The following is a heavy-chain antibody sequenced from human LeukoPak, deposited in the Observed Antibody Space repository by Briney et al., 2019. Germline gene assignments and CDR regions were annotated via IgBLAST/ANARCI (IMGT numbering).Heavy chain of an antibody. J-gene: IGHJ4*02. CDR1: GGSISDHH. D-gene: IGHD5-18*01. V-gene: IGHV4-59*08. Sequence: PSETLSLTCTVSGGSISDHHWSWIRQPPGKGLEGIGYIYYSGSINYNPSLKSRVTISVDTSKNQFSLKLSSVTAADTAVYYCARHVRGYSYGPFDSWGQGALVTVSS. CDR3: ARHVRGYSYGPFDS. CDR2: IYYSGSI.